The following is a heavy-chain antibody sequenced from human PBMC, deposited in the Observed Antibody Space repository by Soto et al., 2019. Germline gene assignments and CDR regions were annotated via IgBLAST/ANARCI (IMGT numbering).Heavy chain of an antibody. CDR2: IFSGGNA. V-gene: IGHV3-53*01. CDR3: VKEFRGAFDY. J-gene: IGHJ4*02. CDR1: GVTVNSNF. D-gene: IGHD3-10*01. Sequence: GGSLRLSCAVSGVTVNSNFMSWVRQAPGKGLEWVSVIFSGGNADCADSVKGRFIMSRDISKNTLYLQMNSLRAEDTAVYFCVKEFRGAFDYWGQGTLVTVSS.